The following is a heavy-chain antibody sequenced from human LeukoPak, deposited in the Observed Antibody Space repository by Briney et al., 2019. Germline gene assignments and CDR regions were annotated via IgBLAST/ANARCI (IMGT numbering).Heavy chain of an antibody. D-gene: IGHD2-2*01. J-gene: IGHJ4*02. CDR2: LIPILGIA. V-gene: IGHV1-69*02. CDR3: SVVPAATSTGYYFDY. Sequence: VKVSCKASGGTFSSYTISWVRQAPGQGLEWMGRLIPILGIANYAQKFQGRVTITADKSTSTAYMELSSLRSEDTAVYYCSVVPAATSTGYYFDYWGQGTLVTVSS. CDR1: GGTFSSYT.